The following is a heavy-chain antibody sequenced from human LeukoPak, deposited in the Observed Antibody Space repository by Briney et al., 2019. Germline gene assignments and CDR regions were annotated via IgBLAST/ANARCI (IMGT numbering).Heavy chain of an antibody. CDR3: ARVGAYKYYDFWNGYYTDAFDI. J-gene: IGHJ3*02. Sequence: ASVKVSCKASGYTFTSYDINWVRQATGQGLEWMGWMNPNRGNTGYAQKFQGRVTMTRNTSISTAYMELSSLRSEDTAVYYCARVGAYKYYDFWNGYYTDAFDIWGQGTMVTVSS. CDR1: GYTFTSYD. CDR2: MNPNRGNT. D-gene: IGHD3-3*01. V-gene: IGHV1-8*01.